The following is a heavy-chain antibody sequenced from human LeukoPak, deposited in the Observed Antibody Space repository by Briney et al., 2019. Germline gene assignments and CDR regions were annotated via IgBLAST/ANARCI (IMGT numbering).Heavy chain of an antibody. V-gene: IGHV1-2*02. Sequence: ASVKVSCKASGYTFTGYYMHWVRQAPGQGLEWMGWINPNSGGTNYAQKFQGRVTMTRDTSISTAYMELSRLRSDDTAVYYCATDLGGATTTGAFDIWGQGTMVTVSS. D-gene: IGHD1-26*01. CDR1: GYTFTGYY. CDR2: INPNSGGT. CDR3: ATDLGGATTTGAFDI. J-gene: IGHJ3*02.